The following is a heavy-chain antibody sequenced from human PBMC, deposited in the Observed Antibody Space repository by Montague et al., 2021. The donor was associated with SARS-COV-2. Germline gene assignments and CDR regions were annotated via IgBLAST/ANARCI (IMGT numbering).Heavy chain of an antibody. Sequence: SETLSLTCVVAVHSSVADNWWSSVGLTPGQELAWFVEIYHTGGTKYKPSLKSRVSMSVDKSWNQFSLRLTSVTAADTAIYYCARKGSGRPDLAYWGQGTLVTVSS. J-gene: IGHJ4*02. D-gene: IGHD1-26*01. CDR1: VHSSVADNW. CDR3: ARKGSGRPDLAY. V-gene: IGHV4-4*02. CDR2: IYHTGGT.